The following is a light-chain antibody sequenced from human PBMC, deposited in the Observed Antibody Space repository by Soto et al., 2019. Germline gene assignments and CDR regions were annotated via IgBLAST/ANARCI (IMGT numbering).Light chain of an antibody. Sequence: IHMTHSPSSLSASFGDIVAITCRASQNIINYLNWYQQKPGKAPQLLIYVASRLESGVPSRFSGSGSGTDFTLTISSLQPEDFATYYCQQSYNAPITFGQGTRLEIK. CDR3: QQSYNAPIT. V-gene: IGKV1-39*01. CDR2: VAS. CDR1: QNIINY. J-gene: IGKJ5*01.